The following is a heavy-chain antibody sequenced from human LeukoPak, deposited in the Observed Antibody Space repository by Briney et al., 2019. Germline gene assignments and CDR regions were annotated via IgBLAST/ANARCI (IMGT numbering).Heavy chain of an antibody. D-gene: IGHD1-26*01. CDR3: ARVGGSYYKEFDY. V-gene: IGHV4-61*01. CDR2: IYYSGST. CDR1: GGSIRSSYYY. J-gene: IGHJ4*02. Sequence: PSETLSLTCTVSGGSIRSSYYYWSWIRQPPGKGLEWIGYIYYSGSTNYNPSLKSRVTISVDTSKNQFSLKLSSVTAADTAVYYCARVGGSYYKEFDYWGQGTLVTVSS.